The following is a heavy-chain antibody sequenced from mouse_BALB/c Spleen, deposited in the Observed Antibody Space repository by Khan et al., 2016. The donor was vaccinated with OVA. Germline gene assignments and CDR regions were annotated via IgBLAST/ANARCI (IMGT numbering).Heavy chain of an antibody. Sequence: EVQLQESGPGLVKPSQSLSLTYTVTGYSITSDDAWNWIRQFPGNKLEWMGYISYSGSTSYNPSLKSRISITRDTSKNQFFLQLNSVTTEDTATYYCARSIMANWGQGTTLTVSS. CDR2: ISYSGST. J-gene: IGHJ2*01. V-gene: IGHV3-2*02. CDR3: ARSIMAN. CDR1: GYSITSDDA.